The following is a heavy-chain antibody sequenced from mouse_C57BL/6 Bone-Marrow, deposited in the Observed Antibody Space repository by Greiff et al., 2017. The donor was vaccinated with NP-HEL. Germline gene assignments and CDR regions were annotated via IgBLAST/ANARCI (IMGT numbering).Heavy chain of an antibody. Sequence: DVKLVESGGDLVKPGGSLKLSCAASGFTFSSYGMSWVRQAPDTRLEWVATISSGGSYTYYPDSVKGRFTISRDNAKNTLYLQMSSLKSEDTAMYYCASPYDYDVAWFAYWGQGTLVTVSA. CDR2: ISSGGSYT. CDR1: GFTFSSYG. J-gene: IGHJ3*01. V-gene: IGHV5-6*02. D-gene: IGHD2-4*01. CDR3: ASPYDYDVAWFAY.